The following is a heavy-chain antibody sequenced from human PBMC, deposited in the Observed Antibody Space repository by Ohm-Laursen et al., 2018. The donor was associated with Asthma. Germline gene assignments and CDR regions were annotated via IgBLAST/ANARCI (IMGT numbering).Heavy chain of an antibody. J-gene: IGHJ3*01. D-gene: IGHD7-27*01. CDR2: SGTYFDGGLK. Sequence: SLRLSCAASGFTFRSYAIHWVRQAPGKGLEWVAVSGTYFDGGLKYYADSVNGRFTVSRDNAKNTLYLQMNSLRAEDMALYYCVREDNWGLDLWGQGTMVTVSS. CDR1: GFTFRSYA. CDR3: VREDNWGLDL. V-gene: IGHV3-30-3*01.